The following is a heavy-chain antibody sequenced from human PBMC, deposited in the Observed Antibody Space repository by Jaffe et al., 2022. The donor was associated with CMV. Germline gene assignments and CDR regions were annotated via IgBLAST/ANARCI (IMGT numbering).Heavy chain of an antibody. CDR2: IIPIFGTA. Sequence: QVQLVQSGAEVKKPGSSVKVSCKASGGTFSSYAISWVRQAPGQGLEWMGGIIPIFGTANYAQKFQGRVTITADESTSTAYMELSSLRSEDTAVYYCARVKVLSSGWLGPSHNYYYYGMDVWGQGTTVTVSS. D-gene: IGHD6-19*01. CDR3: ARVKVLSSGWLGPSHNYYYYGMDV. J-gene: IGHJ6*02. CDR1: GGTFSSYA. V-gene: IGHV1-69*01.